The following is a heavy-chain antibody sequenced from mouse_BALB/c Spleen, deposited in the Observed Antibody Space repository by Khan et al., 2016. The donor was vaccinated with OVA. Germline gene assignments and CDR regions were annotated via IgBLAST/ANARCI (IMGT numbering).Heavy chain of an antibody. CDR3: ARVDTTSHDN. V-gene: IGHV1-77*01. D-gene: IGHD4-1*02. CDR1: GYTFTDHY. Sequence: QVQLQQSGAELARPGASVKMSCKASGYTFTDHYITWVKQRTGQGLEWIGEIYPGSGNIYYNENFKGKATLTADKSSSTAYMHLSSLTSEDSAVYFCARVDTTSHDNWGQGTTLTVSS. CDR2: IYPGSGNI. J-gene: IGHJ2*01.